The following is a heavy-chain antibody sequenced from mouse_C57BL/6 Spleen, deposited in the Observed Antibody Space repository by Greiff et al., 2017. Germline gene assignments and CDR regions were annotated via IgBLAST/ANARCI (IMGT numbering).Heavy chain of an antibody. CDR2: IDPEDGET. CDR3: AVYDYDEV. Sequence: EVMLVESGAELVKPGASVKLSCTASGFNIKDYYMHWVKQRTEQGLEWIGRIDPEDGETKYAPKFQGKATITADTSSNTAYLQLSSLTSGDTAVYYCAVYDYDEVGGQGTLVTVSA. V-gene: IGHV14-2*01. D-gene: IGHD2-4*01. J-gene: IGHJ3*01. CDR1: GFNIKDYY.